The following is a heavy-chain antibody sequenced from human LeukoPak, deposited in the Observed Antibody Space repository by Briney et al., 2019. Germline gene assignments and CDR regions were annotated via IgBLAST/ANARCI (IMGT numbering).Heavy chain of an antibody. CDR1: GYTFTGYY. CDR3: ARSTSIGPFDY. Sequence: ASVKVSCKASGYTFTGYYMHWVRQAPGQGLEWMGRINPNSGGTNYAQKFQGWVTMTRDTSISTAYMELSRLRSDDTAVYYCARSTSIGPFDYWGQGTLVTVSS. D-gene: IGHD2/OR15-2a*01. J-gene: IGHJ4*02. V-gene: IGHV1-2*04. CDR2: INPNSGGT.